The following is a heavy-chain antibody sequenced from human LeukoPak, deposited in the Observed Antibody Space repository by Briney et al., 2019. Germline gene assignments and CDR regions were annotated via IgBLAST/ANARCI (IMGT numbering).Heavy chain of an antibody. CDR3: ARHPRQGALYYDSSGYYPFDY. CDR1: GGSISSSSYY. CDR2: IYYSGST. J-gene: IGHJ4*02. D-gene: IGHD3-22*01. V-gene: IGHV4-39*01. Sequence: SETLSLTCTVSGGSISSSSYYWGWIRQPPGKGLEWIGSIYYSGSTYYNPSLKSRVTISVDTSKNQFSLKLSSVTAADTAVYYCARHPRQGALYYDSSGYYPFDYWGQGTLVPVSS.